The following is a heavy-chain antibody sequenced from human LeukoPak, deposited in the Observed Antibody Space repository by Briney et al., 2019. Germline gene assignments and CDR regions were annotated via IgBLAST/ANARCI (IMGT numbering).Heavy chain of an antibody. Sequence: GGSLRLSCAASGFTFSLYAMSWVRQAPGKGLEWVAVIWYDGSNKYYADSVKGRFTISRDNSKNTLYLEMNSLRAEDTAVYYCARDYYYDSSGYWDYYFDYWGQGTLVSVSS. V-gene: IGHV3-33*08. CDR3: ARDYYYDSSGYWDYYFDY. CDR1: GFTFSLYA. J-gene: IGHJ4*02. D-gene: IGHD3-22*01. CDR2: IWYDGSNK.